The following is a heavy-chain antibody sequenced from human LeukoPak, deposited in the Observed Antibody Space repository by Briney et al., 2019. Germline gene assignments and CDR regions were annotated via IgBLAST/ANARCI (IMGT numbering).Heavy chain of an antibody. CDR3: ARDKYYDSSGYYLDY. CDR2: ISYDGSNK. Sequence: GGSLRLSCEASGFTFSSYAMHWVRQAPGKGLEWVAVISYDGSNKYYADSVKGRFTISRDNSKNTLYLQMNSLRAEDTAVYYCARDKYYDSSGYYLDYWGQGTLVTVSS. CDR1: GFTFSSYA. D-gene: IGHD3-22*01. V-gene: IGHV3-30-3*01. J-gene: IGHJ4*02.